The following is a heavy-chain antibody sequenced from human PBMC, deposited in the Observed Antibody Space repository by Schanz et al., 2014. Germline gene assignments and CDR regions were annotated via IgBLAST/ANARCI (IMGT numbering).Heavy chain of an antibody. V-gene: IGHV3-30*02. Sequence: QVQLVESGGGVVQPGRSLRLSCAASGFTFSSYGMHWVRQAPGKGLEWVAFIRYDGSNKYYADSVKGRFTISRDNSKNTLYLQMNSLRAEDTAVYYCAKSWKGHPIEVRPGWSDGMDVWGQGTTVTVSS. D-gene: IGHD6-6*01. CDR2: IRYDGSNK. J-gene: IGHJ6*02. CDR1: GFTFSSYG. CDR3: AKSWKGHPIEVRPGWSDGMDV.